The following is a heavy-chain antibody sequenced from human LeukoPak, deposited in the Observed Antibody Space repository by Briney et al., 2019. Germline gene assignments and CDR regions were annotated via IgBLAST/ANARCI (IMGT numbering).Heavy chain of an antibody. Sequence: SETLSLTCTVSGGSISSYYWSWIRQPPGKGLEWIGYIYYSGSTNYNPSLKSRVTISVDTSKNQFSLKLSSVTAADTAVYYCARHGVIAAAADYWGQGTLVTVSS. CDR1: GGSISSYY. CDR2: IYYSGST. D-gene: IGHD6-13*01. V-gene: IGHV4-59*08. CDR3: ARHGVIAAAADY. J-gene: IGHJ4*02.